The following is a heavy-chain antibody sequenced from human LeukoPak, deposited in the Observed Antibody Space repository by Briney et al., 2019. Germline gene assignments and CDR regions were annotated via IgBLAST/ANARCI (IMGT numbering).Heavy chain of an antibody. CDR1: GFTFSGSA. CDR3: GDLGSTGTDH. CDR2: IRSKANSYAT. J-gene: IGHJ4*02. V-gene: IGHV3-73*01. D-gene: IGHD4-17*01. Sequence: GGSLKLSCAASGFTFSGSAMHWVRQASGKGLEWVGRIRSKANSYATTYAASVKGRFTISRDDSKNTAYLQMNSLKTEDTAVYYCGDLGSTGTDHWGQGTLVTVSS.